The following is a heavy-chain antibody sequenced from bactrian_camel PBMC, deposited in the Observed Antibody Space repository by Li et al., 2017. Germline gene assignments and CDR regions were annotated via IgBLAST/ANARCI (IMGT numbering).Heavy chain of an antibody. J-gene: IGHJ6*01. CDR3: AAECGGTGSWCLADFGY. CDR1: GSIVGTLC. D-gene: IGHD6*01. V-gene: IGHV3S31*01. CDR2: LYTGEGSI. Sequence: EVQLVESGGGSVQAGGSLRLSCASSGSIVGTLCMGWVRQAPGKDREWVAALYTGEGSIFYADSVKGRFTVSRDNVKGTQYLQMNNLEPEDTAVYYCAAECGGTGSWCLADFGYWGQGTQVTVS.